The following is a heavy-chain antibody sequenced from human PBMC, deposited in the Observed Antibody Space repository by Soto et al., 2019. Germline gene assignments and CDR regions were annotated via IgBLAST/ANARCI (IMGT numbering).Heavy chain of an antibody. D-gene: IGHD5-12*01. CDR1: GFTFNRYG. CDR3: VRWGGYTVYEADLDY. Sequence: QVQLVESGGGVVQPGRSLRLSCVASGFTFNRYGIHWVRQAPGKGLEWVTVIWSDGGKKYYADSVEGRFTVSRDNSKNTLYLQMDSLRAEDTAVYYCVRWGGYTVYEADLDYWGQGTQDTVSS. V-gene: IGHV3-33*01. CDR2: IWSDGGKK. J-gene: IGHJ4*02.